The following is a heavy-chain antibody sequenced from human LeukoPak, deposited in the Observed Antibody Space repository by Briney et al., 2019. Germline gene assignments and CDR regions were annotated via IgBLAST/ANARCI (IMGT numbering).Heavy chain of an antibody. D-gene: IGHD5-12*01. Sequence: ETLSLTCTVSGVSIVGYQWSWIRQPPGKGLEWIGNIYHSGSTNNNPSLQSRVTMSLDTSKNQFFLKLTSVTAADTAVYFCARDDYGVFDAFDVWGQGTVVTVSS. CDR3: ARDDYGVFDAFDV. CDR2: IYHSGST. V-gene: IGHV4-4*09. CDR1: GVSIVGYQ. J-gene: IGHJ3*01.